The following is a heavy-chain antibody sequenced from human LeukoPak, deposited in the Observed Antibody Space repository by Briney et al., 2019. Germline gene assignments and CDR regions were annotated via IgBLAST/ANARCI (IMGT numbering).Heavy chain of an antibody. CDR3: AGTYYDYVWGAGYFDQ. D-gene: IGHD3-16*01. J-gene: IGHJ4*02. V-gene: IGHV4-59*08. Sequence: SETLSLTCTVSGGSISSYYWSWIRQSPGKGLEWIGYIYYSGSTNYNPSLKSRVTILIDTSKNQFSLKLSSVTAADTAVYYCAGTYYDYVWGAGYFDQWAREPWSPSPQ. CDR1: GGSISSYY. CDR2: IYYSGST.